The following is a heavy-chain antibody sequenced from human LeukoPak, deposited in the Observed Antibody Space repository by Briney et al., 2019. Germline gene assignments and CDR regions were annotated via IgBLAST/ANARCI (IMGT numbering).Heavy chain of an antibody. CDR3: ARDLMQSYDFWSGPTTYYMDV. CDR1: GYTFTGYY. J-gene: IGHJ6*03. CDR2: INPNSGGT. Sequence: ASVKVSCKASGYTFTGYYMHWVRQAPGQGLEWMGWINPNSGGTNYAQKFQGRVTMTRDTSISTAYMELSGLRSDDTAVYYCARDLMQSYDFWSGPTTYYMDVWGKGTTVTVSS. D-gene: IGHD3-3*01. V-gene: IGHV1-2*02.